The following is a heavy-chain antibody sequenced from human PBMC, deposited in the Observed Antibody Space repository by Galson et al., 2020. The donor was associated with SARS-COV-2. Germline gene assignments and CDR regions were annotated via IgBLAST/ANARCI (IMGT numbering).Heavy chain of an antibody. J-gene: IGHJ4*02. CDR3: AKIAAAGHGYEVY. CDR1: GFTFSSYG. V-gene: IGHV3-30*18. CDR2: ISHDGSNT. D-gene: IGHD6-13*01. Sequence: GGSLRLSCAASGFTFSSYGMHWVRQAPGKGLEWVAVISHDGSNTYYADSVKGRFTISRDNSKNTLYLQRNSLRAEDTAVYYCAKIAAAGHGYEVYWGQGTLVTVAS.